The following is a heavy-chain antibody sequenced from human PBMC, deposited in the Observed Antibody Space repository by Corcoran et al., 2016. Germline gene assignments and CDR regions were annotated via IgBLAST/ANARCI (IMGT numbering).Heavy chain of an antibody. CDR3: AREEQQLEGFGFDP. D-gene: IGHD6-13*01. V-gene: IGHV6-1*01. CDR1: GDSVSSNSAA. CDR2: TYYRSKWYN. J-gene: IGHJ5*02. Sequence: QVQLQQSGPGLVKPSQTLSLTCAISGDSVSSNSAAWNWIRQSPSRGLEWLGRTYYRSKWYNDYAVSVKSRITINPNTSKNQLSLQLNSVTPEDTAVYYWAREEQQLEGFGFDPWGQGTLVTVSS.